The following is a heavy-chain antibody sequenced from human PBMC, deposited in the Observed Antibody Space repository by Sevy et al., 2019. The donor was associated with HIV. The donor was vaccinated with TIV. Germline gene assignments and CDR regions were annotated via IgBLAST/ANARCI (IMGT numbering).Heavy chain of an antibody. J-gene: IGHJ5*02. Sequence: ASVKVSCKASGYTFIGYYIHWLRQAPGQGLEWIGRINPSSGGTKYTQKFQGRVTVTKDMSVSTADMELIGLRSDDTAMYYCAGQTSGWYDWFDPWGQGTLVTVSS. CDR1: GYTFIGYY. D-gene: IGHD6-19*01. CDR3: AGQTSGWYDWFDP. V-gene: IGHV1-2*06. CDR2: INPSSGGT.